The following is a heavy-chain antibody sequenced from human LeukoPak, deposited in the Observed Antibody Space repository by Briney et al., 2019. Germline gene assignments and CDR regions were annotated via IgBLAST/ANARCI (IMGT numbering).Heavy chain of an antibody. Sequence: GGSLRLSCAASGFTFSSYWMSWVRQAPGKGLEWVANIKQDGSEKYYVDSVKGRFTISRDNAKNSLYLQMNSLRAEDTAVYYCARVGELGFAYYYYYMDVWGKGTTVTVSS. D-gene: IGHD1-26*01. CDR2: IKQDGSEK. J-gene: IGHJ6*03. CDR3: ARVGELGFAYYYYYMDV. V-gene: IGHV3-7*01. CDR1: GFTFSSYW.